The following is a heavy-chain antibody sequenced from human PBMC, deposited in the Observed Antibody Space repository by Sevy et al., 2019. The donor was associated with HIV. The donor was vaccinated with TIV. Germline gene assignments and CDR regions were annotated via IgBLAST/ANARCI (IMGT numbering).Heavy chain of an antibody. J-gene: IGHJ6*02. D-gene: IGHD6-13*01. CDR2: ISYDGSSK. V-gene: IGHV3-30*04. CDR3: ARNRGYSSSWYVGFFGMDV. Sequence: GGSLRLSCAASGFTFSSYAMHWVRQAPGKGLEWVAVISYDGSSKYYADSVKGRFTISRDNSKNTLYLQMNSLRAEDTAVYYCARNRGYSSSWYVGFFGMDVWGQGTTVTVSS. CDR1: GFTFSSYA.